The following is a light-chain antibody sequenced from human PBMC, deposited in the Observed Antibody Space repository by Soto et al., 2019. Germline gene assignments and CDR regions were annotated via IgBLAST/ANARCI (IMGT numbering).Light chain of an antibody. V-gene: IGKV1-39*01. CDR3: QQSYTAPYT. J-gene: IGKJ3*01. CDR1: RSISNY. CDR2: GAS. Sequence: DIPMTQSPSSLSASVGDAVFLTCRASRSISNYLNWYQQKPGRAPKLLISGASSLQRGVPSRFSGSGSGTTFTLTITSLQPDDFAIYFCQQSYTAPYTFGPGTKVEIK.